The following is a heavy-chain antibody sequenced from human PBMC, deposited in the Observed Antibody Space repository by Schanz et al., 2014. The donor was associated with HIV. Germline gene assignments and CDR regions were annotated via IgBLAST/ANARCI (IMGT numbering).Heavy chain of an antibody. V-gene: IGHV3-23*01. CDR2: ISGNGGST. CDR1: TFTFNNYD. D-gene: IGHD1-1*01. Sequence: EVQVLESGGRLAQPGGSLRLSCAASTFTFNNYDMGWVRQAPGKGLEWVSGISGNGGSTYHADSVKGRFTISRDNSKNTLYLQMNSLRAEDTAVYYCTKEVPPDAWGQGTTVTVSS. J-gene: IGHJ6*02. CDR3: TKEVPPDA.